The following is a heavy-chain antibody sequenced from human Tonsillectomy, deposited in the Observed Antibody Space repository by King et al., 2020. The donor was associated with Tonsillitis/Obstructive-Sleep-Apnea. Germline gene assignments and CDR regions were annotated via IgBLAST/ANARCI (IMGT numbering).Heavy chain of an antibody. J-gene: IGHJ4*02. V-gene: IGHV5-10-1*01. CDR3: ARENPYSTRP. CDR1: GYNFTNFW. Sequence: GQLVQSGEEVKEAGESLRISCKISGYNFTNFWISWVRQMPGKGLEWMGRIDPSDSYTNYNPSFQSHVTISVDNSISTAYLQFSSLKASDTAMYYCARENPYSTRPWGQGTMVTVSS. D-gene: IGHD2-2*01. CDR2: IDPSDSYT.